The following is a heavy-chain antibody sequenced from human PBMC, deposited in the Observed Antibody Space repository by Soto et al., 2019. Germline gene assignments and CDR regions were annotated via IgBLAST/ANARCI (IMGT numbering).Heavy chain of an antibody. J-gene: IGHJ3*02. CDR2: ISSSGGST. Sequence: PGGSLRLSCAASGFTFSSYAMSWVRQAPGKGLEWVSAISSSGGSTYYADSVKGRFTISRDNSKNTLYLQMNSLRAEDTAVYYCAKMGYYDSSGYAHDAFDIWGQGTMVTVSS. CDR3: AKMGYYDSSGYAHDAFDI. D-gene: IGHD3-22*01. V-gene: IGHV3-23*01. CDR1: GFTFSSYA.